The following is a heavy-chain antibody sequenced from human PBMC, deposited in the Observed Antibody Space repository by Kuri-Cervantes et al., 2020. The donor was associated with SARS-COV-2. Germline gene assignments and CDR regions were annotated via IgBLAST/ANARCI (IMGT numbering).Heavy chain of an antibody. CDR3: ARGLKTLLWFGELPAILPDY. J-gene: IGHJ4*02. D-gene: IGHD3-10*01. Sequence: SETLSLTCTVSGASISGYHWSWIRQPPGKGLEWIGYVYYSGTTSYNPSLKSRVSISVDTSKNQFSLKLSSVTAADTAVYYCARGLKTLLWFGELPAILPDYWGQGTLVTVSS. V-gene: IGHV4-59*12. CDR1: GASISGYH. CDR2: VYYSGTT.